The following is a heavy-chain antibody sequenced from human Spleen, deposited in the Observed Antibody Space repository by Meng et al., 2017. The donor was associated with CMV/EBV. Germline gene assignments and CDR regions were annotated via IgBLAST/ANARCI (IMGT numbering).Heavy chain of an antibody. CDR3: ARGHIPPYKVVAPAAYFYYGVDV. CDR2: IIPMFGTT. V-gene: IGHV1-69*05. CDR1: GGAFSNYA. D-gene: IGHD2-2*01. J-gene: IGHJ6*02. Sequence: SVKVSCKASGGAFSNYAINWVRQAPGQGLEWMGGIIPMFGTTKYAQKFQGRVTITTDESTTSVYMDLSSLRSEDSAMYHCARGHIPPYKVVAPAAYFYYGVDVWGQGTTVTVSS.